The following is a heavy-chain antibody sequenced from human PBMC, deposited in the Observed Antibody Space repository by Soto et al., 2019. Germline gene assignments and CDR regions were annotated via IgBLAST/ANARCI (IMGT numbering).Heavy chain of an antibody. J-gene: IGHJ4*02. Sequence: QVQLVQSGAEVKKPGSSVTVSCKASGGTFSSYSINWVRQAPGQGLEWMGEIIPIFGTAHYAQKFQGRVTITADESTSTAYMELSSLRSEDTAVYYCARDGGRHSGGIDYWGQGTLVTVSS. D-gene: IGHD1-26*01. CDR3: ARDGGRHSGGIDY. CDR1: GGTFSSYS. V-gene: IGHV1-69*01. CDR2: IIPIFGTA.